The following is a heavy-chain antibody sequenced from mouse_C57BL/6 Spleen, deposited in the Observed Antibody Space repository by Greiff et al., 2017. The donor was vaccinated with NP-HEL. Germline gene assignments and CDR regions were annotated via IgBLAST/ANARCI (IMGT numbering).Heavy chain of an antibody. CDR3: AREVVAFYYAMDY. V-gene: IGHV1-55*01. CDR2: IYPGSGST. CDR1: GYTFTSYW. D-gene: IGHD1-1*01. J-gene: IGHJ4*01. Sequence: QVQLQQPGAELVKPGASVKMSCKASGYTFTSYWITWVKQRPGQGLEWIGDIYPGSGSTNYNEKFKSKATLTVDTSSSTAYMPLSSLTSEDSAVYYCAREVVAFYYAMDYWGQGTSVTVSS.